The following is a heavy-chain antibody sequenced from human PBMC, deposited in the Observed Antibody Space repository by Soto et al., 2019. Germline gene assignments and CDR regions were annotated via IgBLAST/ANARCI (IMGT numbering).Heavy chain of an antibody. CDR2: IYYSGST. V-gene: IGHV4-30-4*01. CDR1: GDSIRSGNHY. J-gene: IGHJ6*02. CDR3: ARVDILTAYGCMDV. Sequence: PSETLSLTCTVSGDSIRSGNHYWSWIRQPPGKGLEWIGYIYYSGSTYYSPSLKSRVTISVDTSKNQFSLKLNSVTAADTALYYCARVDILTAYGCMDVWGQGTTVTVSS. D-gene: IGHD3-9*01.